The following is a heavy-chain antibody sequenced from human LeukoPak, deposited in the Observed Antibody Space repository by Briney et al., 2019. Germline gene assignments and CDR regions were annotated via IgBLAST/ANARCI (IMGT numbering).Heavy chain of an antibody. V-gene: IGHV4-39*01. CDR1: GGSISSSSYY. CDR3: ARRVPYEYFQH. Sequence: PSETLSLTCTVSGGSISSSSYYWGWIRQPPGKGLEWIGSIYYSGSTYYNPSLKSRVTISVDTSKNQFSLKLSSVTAADTAVYYCARRVPYEYFQHWGQGTLVTVSS. CDR2: IYYSGST. J-gene: IGHJ1*01.